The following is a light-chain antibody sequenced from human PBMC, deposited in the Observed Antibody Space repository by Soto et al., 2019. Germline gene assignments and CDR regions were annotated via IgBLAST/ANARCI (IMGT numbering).Light chain of an antibody. CDR2: GAS. CDR1: QSVSSN. V-gene: IGKV3-15*01. Sequence: EIVMTQSPATLSVSPGERATLSCRASQSVSSNLAWYQQKPGQAPRLLIYGASTRATGVPARFSGSGSGTEFTLTISSLQSEDFAVYYCQKYYNWPRTFGQGTEVEIK. J-gene: IGKJ1*01. CDR3: QKYYNWPRT.